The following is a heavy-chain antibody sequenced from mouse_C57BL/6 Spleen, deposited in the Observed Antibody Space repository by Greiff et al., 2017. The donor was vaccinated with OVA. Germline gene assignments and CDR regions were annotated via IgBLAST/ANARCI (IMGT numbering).Heavy chain of an antibody. D-gene: IGHD2-3*01. J-gene: IGHJ4*01. CDR1: GYTFTSYW. V-gene: IGHV1-64*01. CDR3: ARDGSYAMDY. Sequence: QVQLQQPGAELVKPGASVKLSCKASGYTFTSYWMHWVKQRPGQGLEWIGMIPPNSGSTNYNEKFKSKATLTVDKSSSTAYMQLSSLTSEDSAVYYCARDGSYAMDYWGQGTSVTVSS. CDR2: IPPNSGST.